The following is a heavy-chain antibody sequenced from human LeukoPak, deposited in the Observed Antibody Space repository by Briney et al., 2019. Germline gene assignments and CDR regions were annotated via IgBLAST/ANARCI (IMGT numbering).Heavy chain of an antibody. CDR3: ARDPHPYSGSYGGSDY. D-gene: IGHD1-26*01. V-gene: IGHV1-18*01. J-gene: IGHJ4*02. Sequence: RASVKVSCKASGYTFTSYGISWVRQAPGQGLEWMGWISAYNGNTNYAQKLQGRVTMTTDTSTSTAYMELRSLRSDDTAVYYCARDPHPYSGSYGGSDYWGQGTLVTVSS. CDR1: GYTFTSYG. CDR2: ISAYNGNT.